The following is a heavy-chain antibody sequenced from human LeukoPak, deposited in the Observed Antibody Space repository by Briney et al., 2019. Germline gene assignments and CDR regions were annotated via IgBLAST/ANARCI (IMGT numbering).Heavy chain of an antibody. CDR3: ARAGNYGDYENY. CDR1: GFTFDDYA. V-gene: IGHV3-9*01. Sequence: GGSLRLSCAASGFTFDDYAMHWVRQAPGKGLEWVSGISWNSGSIGYADSVKGRFTISRDNAKNSLYLQMNSLRAEDTAVYYCARAGNYGDYENYWGQGTLVTVSS. J-gene: IGHJ4*02. CDR2: ISWNSGSI. D-gene: IGHD4-17*01.